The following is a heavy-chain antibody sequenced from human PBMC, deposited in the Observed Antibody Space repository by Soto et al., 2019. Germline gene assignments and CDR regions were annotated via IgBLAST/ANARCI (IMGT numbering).Heavy chain of an antibody. CDR3: ARDEAIIGVYYGMDV. J-gene: IGHJ6*02. D-gene: IGHD2-21*01. CDR2: INPNSGDT. V-gene: IGHV1-2*02. Sequence: ASVKVSCKASGYTFAGYYMHGVRQAPGQGLEWMGWINPNSGDTKYAQKFQGRVTMTRDPSISTAYMELRRLRSDDTAVYYCARDEAIIGVYYGMDVWGQGTTVTVSS. CDR1: GYTFAGYY.